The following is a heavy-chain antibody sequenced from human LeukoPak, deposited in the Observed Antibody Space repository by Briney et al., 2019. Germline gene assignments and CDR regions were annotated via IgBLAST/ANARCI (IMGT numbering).Heavy chain of an antibody. Sequence: ASVKVSCKASGYIFTAYYIHWVRQAPGQGLDWMGCINSNSDDTSYAQKFQGRVTVTGDTSIRAAYKELSRLRSDDTAVYYCARDFGSYGDNWIPFDYWGQGTLVTVSS. CDR1: GYIFTAYY. CDR3: ARDFGSYGDNWIPFDY. D-gene: IGHD4-23*01. J-gene: IGHJ4*02. CDR2: INSNSDDT. V-gene: IGHV1-2*02.